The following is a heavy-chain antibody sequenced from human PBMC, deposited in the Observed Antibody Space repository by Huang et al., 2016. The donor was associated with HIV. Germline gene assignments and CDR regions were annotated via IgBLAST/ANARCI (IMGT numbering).Heavy chain of an antibody. Sequence: QGRLQQWGAGMLKPSETLSLTCAVYGGSFSRYYWTWVRQPPGRGPEWIGEISQSGTTNNNTSLERRVTSSGDTSNNQFSLRLTSVTAADTATYFCARAPAGNDYSLYNYYGLDIWGQGTTVTVSS. CDR3: ARAPAGNDYSLYNYYGLDI. J-gene: IGHJ6*02. V-gene: IGHV4-34*01. CDR2: ISQSGTT. D-gene: IGHD2-15*01. CDR1: GGSFSRYY.